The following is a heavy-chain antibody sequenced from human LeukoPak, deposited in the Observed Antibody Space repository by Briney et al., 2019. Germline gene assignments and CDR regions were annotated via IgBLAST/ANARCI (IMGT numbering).Heavy chain of an antibody. CDR1: GGPFSGYY. D-gene: IGHD3-3*01. J-gene: IGHJ5*02. Sequence: SETLSLTCTVSGGPFSGYYWSWMRQPAGETLEWIGRIFTSGITTYNPSLRSRVTMSVDTSKSQFSLNLGSVTAADTAVYYCAREYYYDFWSGHVNWFDPWGQGTLVTVSS. CDR3: AREYYYDFWSGHVNWFDP. V-gene: IGHV4-4*07. CDR2: IFTSGIT.